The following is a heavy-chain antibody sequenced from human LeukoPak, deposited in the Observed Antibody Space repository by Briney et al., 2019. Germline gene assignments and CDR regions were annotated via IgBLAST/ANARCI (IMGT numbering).Heavy chain of an antibody. J-gene: IGHJ5*02. CDR3: ARSRNCSASSCAFNWFDP. CDR1: GYTFTSYD. Sequence: ASVKVSCKASGYTFTSYDINWVRQATGQGLEWMGWMNPNSGNTGYAQKFQGRVTMTRNTSISTAYMELSSLRSEDTAVYYCARSRNCSASSCAFNWFDPWGQGTLVTVSS. D-gene: IGHD2-15*01. CDR2: MNPNSGNT. V-gene: IGHV1-8*01.